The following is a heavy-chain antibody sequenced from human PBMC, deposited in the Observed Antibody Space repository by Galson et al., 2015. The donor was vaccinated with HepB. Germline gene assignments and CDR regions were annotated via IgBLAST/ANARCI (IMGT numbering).Heavy chain of an antibody. Sequence: SLRLSCAASGFTFSSYSMNWVRQAPGKGLEWVSSISSSSSYIYYADSVKGRFTISRDNAKNSLYLQMNSLRAEDTAVYYCARARGYSGYDNFDYWGQGTLVTVSS. J-gene: IGHJ4*02. CDR2: ISSSSSYI. CDR1: GFTFSSYS. V-gene: IGHV3-21*01. D-gene: IGHD5-12*01. CDR3: ARARGYSGYDNFDY.